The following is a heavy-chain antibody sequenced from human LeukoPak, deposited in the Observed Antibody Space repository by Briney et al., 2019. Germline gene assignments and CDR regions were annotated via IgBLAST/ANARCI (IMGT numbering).Heavy chain of an antibody. D-gene: IGHD3-22*01. CDR1: GFTFSSYA. CDR3: ARAFGASSGYSVDY. J-gene: IGHJ4*02. CDR2: IWYDGSNK. V-gene: IGHV3-33*01. Sequence: GGSLRLSCAASGFTFSSYAMHWVRQAPGKGLEWVTVIWYDGSNKHYADSVKCRFTISRDNSKNTLYLQMDSLRAEDTAVYYCARAFGASSGYSVDYWGQGTLVTVSS.